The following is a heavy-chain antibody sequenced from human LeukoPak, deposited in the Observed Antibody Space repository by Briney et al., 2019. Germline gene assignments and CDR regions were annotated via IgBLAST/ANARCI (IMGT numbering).Heavy chain of an antibody. V-gene: IGHV3-11*01. CDR2: TSPSGSRM. CDR1: GFAFSDYF. CDR3: ARRKVPAANDY. D-gene: IGHD2-2*01. J-gene: IGHJ4*02. Sequence: GGSLRLSCAASGFAFSDYFMSWIRQAPGQGLEWVSYTSPSGSRMYYADSVRGRFTISRDNANSSLFLQMNSLTADDTAVYYCARRKVPAANDYWGQGTLVTVSS.